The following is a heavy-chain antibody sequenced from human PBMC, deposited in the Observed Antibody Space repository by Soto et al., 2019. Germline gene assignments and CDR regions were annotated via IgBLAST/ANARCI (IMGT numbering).Heavy chain of an antibody. D-gene: IGHD5-12*01. CDR3: AAGGGLPRYY. J-gene: IGHJ4*02. CDR2: IYHSGSS. CDR1: GGSISSGGYS. Sequence: QLQLQESGSGLVKPSQTLSLTCAVSGGSISSGGYSWSWIRQPPGKGLEWIGYIYHSGSSYYNPSLKGRVTLSVDRSKNQFSLKLTSVTAADTAVYYCAAGGGLPRYYWCQGTLVTVSS. V-gene: IGHV4-30-2*01.